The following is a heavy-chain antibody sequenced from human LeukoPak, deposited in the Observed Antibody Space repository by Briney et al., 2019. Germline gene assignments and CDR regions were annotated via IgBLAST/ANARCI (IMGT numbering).Heavy chain of an antibody. CDR1: GFTFSTYW. V-gene: IGHV3-7*02. D-gene: IGHD1-26*01. J-gene: IGHJ4*02. Sequence: GGSLRLSCAASGFTFSTYWMSWVRQAPGKGLEWVANTKEDGSERYYVDSVKGRFTISRGNAKNSLYLQMNSLRAEDTAVYYCATAVGGSRNYWGQGTLVTVSS. CDR3: ATAVGGSRNY. CDR2: TKEDGSER.